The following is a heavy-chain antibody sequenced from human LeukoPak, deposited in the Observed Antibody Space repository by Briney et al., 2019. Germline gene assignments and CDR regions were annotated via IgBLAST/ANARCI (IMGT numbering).Heavy chain of an antibody. D-gene: IGHD4-23*01. CDR2: IYHSGST. CDR3: AREAHGGNYFDY. Sequence: PSETLSLTCAVSGGSISSGGYSWSWIRQPPGKGLEWIRYIYHSGSTYYNPSLKSRVTISVDRSKNQFSLKLSSVTAADTAVYYCAREAHGGNYFDYWSQGTLVTVSS. CDR1: GGSISSGGYS. J-gene: IGHJ4*02. V-gene: IGHV4-30-2*01.